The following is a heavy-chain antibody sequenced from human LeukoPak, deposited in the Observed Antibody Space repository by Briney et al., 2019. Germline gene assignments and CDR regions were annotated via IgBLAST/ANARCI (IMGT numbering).Heavy chain of an antibody. CDR3: ASPIAVAGTSGAFDI. J-gene: IGHJ3*02. D-gene: IGHD6-19*01. V-gene: IGHV1-2*02. CDR2: INPNSGGT. Sequence: ASVKVSSKASGYTFTRYYMHWVRQAPGQGLEWMGWINPNSGGTNYAQKFQGRVTMTRDTSISTAYMELSRLRSDDTAVYYCASPIAVAGTSGAFDIWGQGTMVTVSS. CDR1: GYTFTRYY.